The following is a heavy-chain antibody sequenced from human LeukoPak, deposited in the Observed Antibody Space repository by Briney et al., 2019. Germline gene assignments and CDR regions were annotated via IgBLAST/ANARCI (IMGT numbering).Heavy chain of an antibody. V-gene: IGHV4-59*01. CDR3: ARSPSGYCDSISCYVAFDI. J-gene: IGHJ3*02. Sequence: SETLSLTCTVSGGSISTYYWSWIRQSPGKGLEWIGYVYYRGNNNYNPSLKSRVTISLDKSKNQTSLNLKYVTAADSAVYYGARSPSGYCDSISCYVAFDIWGQGTVVTVSS. D-gene: IGHD2-2*01. CDR2: VYYRGNN. CDR1: GGSISTYY.